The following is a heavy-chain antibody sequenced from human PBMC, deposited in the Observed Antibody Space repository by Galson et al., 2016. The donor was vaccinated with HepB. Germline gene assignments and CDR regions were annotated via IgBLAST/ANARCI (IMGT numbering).Heavy chain of an antibody. D-gene: IGHD5-18*01. J-gene: IGHJ4*02. Sequence: SLRLSCAASGGTFSSNAMSWVRQAPGRGLEWVSGISAAGDVTYYGDSVKGRFTTSRDNSKNTLYLQMNSLRAEDTAVYYCAIYSYGTFDYGGQGTRVTVSS. CDR3: AIYSYGTFDY. V-gene: IGHV3-23*01. CDR2: ISAAGDVT. CDR1: GGTFSSNA.